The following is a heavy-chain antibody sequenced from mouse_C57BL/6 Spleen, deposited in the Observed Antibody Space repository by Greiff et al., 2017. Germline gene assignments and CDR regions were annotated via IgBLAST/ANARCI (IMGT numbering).Heavy chain of an antibody. CDR1: GYAFSSSW. CDR2: IYPGDGDT. Sequence: QVQLQQSGPELVKPGASVKISCKASGYAFSSSWMNWVKQRPGKGLEWIGRIYPGDGDTNYNGKFKGKATLTADKSSSTAYMQLSSLTSEDSAVYFCASPYGYDGAMDYWGQGTSVTVSS. D-gene: IGHD2-2*01. CDR3: ASPYGYDGAMDY. J-gene: IGHJ4*01. V-gene: IGHV1-82*01.